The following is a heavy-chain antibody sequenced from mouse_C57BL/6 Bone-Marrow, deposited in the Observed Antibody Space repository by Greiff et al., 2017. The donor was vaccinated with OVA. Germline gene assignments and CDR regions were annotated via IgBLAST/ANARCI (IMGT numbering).Heavy chain of an antibody. D-gene: IGHD1-1*01. J-gene: IGHJ4*01. CDR1: GYTFTEYT. CDR3: ARRLYYYGSSVRAMDY. V-gene: IGHV1-62-2*01. CDR2: FYPGSGSI. Sequence: QVQLKESGAELVKPGASEKLSCKASGYTFTEYTIHWVKQRSGQGLEWIGWFYPGSGSIKYNEKFKDKATLTADKSSSTVYMELSRLTSEDSAVYYCARRLYYYGSSVRAMDYWGQGTSVTVSS.